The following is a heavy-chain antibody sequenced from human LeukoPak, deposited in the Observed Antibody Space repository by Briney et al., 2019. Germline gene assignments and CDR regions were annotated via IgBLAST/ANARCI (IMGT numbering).Heavy chain of an antibody. J-gene: IGHJ6*02. D-gene: IGHD6-13*01. Sequence: KSSETLSLTCTVSGGSISSYYWSWIRQPPGKGLEWIGYIYYSGSTNYNPSLKSRVTISVDTSKNQFSLKLSSVTAADTAVYYCARRVAAAGDDYGMDVWGQGTTVTVSS. CDR3: ARRVAAAGDDYGMDV. CDR2: IYYSGST. V-gene: IGHV4-59*08. CDR1: GGSISSYY.